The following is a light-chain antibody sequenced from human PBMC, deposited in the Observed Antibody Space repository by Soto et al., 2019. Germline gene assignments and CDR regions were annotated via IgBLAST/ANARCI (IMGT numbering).Light chain of an antibody. V-gene: IGLV2-14*03. Sequence: QSVLTQPASVSGSPGQSITISCTGTSSDVGGYNYVSWYQQHPGQAPKLMIYDVSNRPSGISNRFSGSKSGNTASLTISGLQAEDEADYYCSSMTSSTTTVVFGGGTKLTVL. CDR1: SSDVGGYNY. CDR2: DVS. J-gene: IGLJ2*01. CDR3: SSMTSSTTTVV.